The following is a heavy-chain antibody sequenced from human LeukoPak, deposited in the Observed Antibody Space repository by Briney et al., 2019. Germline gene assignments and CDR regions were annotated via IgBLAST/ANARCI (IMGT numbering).Heavy chain of an antibody. CDR3: AADPDHIVGATSADY. CDR2: IGGRGAYT. D-gene: IGHD1-26*01. Sequence: PGGSLRLSCAASGFTFSSYWMSWVRQAPGKGLEWVSVIGGRGAYTHYADSVNGRFTVSRDNSKNTLYLQMNSLRAEDTAVYYCAADPDHIVGATSADYWGQGTLVTVSS. V-gene: IGHV3-23*01. CDR1: GFTFSSYW. J-gene: IGHJ4*02.